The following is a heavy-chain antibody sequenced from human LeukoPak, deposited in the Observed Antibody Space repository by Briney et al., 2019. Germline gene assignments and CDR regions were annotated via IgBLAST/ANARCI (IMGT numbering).Heavy chain of an antibody. CDR3: ASAVAVGGTGAFDI. Sequence: GRSLRLSCAASGFSFDEYAMHWVRHGPGKGLEWGSGISWNSDTIDYADSVKGRFTISRDNAKNSLYLQMNNLRPEDTALYYCASAVAVGGTGAFDIWGQGTMVIVSS. D-gene: IGHD6-19*01. J-gene: IGHJ3*02. CDR2: ISWNSDTI. CDR1: GFSFDEYA. V-gene: IGHV3-9*01.